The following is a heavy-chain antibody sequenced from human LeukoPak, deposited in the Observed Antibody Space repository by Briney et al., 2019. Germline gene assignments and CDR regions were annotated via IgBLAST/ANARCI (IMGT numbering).Heavy chain of an antibody. D-gene: IGHD2-15*01. CDR3: TAQVFCSGRSCYSHWYFDL. V-gene: IGHV3-49*03. CDR1: GFTFGDYA. CDR2: ISNNAYGGTT. Sequence: PGGSLRLSCTASGFTFGDYAMSWLRQAAGKGLEWVGFISNNAYGGTTEYAASVKSRFTIPRDDSKSFAYLQMNSLKTEDTAVYYCTAQVFCSGRSCYSHWYFDLWGRGTLVTVSS. J-gene: IGHJ2*01.